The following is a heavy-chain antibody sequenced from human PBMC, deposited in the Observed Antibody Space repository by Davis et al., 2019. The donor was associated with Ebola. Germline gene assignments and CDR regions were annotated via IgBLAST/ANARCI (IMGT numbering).Heavy chain of an antibody. CDR1: GGSISSNSHY. J-gene: IGHJ4*02. V-gene: IGHV4-39*07. Sequence: SETLSLTCSVSGGSISSNSHYWGWIRQPPGKGLEWIASSYYSGNTYYNSYLKSRVTISVDTSKNQFSLKLISVTAADTAVYNCAREVLSARTSDSWGQGTLVTVSS. CDR2: SYYSGNT. CDR3: AREVLSARTSDS. D-gene: IGHD6-6*01.